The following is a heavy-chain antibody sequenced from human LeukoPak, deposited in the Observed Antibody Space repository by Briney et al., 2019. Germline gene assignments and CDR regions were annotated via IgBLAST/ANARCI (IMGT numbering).Heavy chain of an antibody. CDR2: ISSSISYI. J-gene: IGHJ4*02. Sequence: GGSLRLSCAASGFTFTSYSMNWVRQAPGKGLEWVSSISSSISYIYYADSVKGRFTISRDNAKNSLYLQMNSLRAEDTAVYYCARDLYGGTGRDYWGQGTLVTVSS. CDR1: GFTFTSYS. CDR3: ARDLYGGTGRDY. V-gene: IGHV3-21*01. D-gene: IGHD4-23*01.